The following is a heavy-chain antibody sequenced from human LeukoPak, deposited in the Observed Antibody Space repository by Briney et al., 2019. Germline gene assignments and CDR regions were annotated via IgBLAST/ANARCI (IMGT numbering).Heavy chain of an antibody. V-gene: IGHV3-73*01. Sequence: GGSLRLSCAASGFTFSGSAMHWVRQASGKGLEWVGRIRSKANSYATAYAASVKGRFTISRDDSKNTAYLQMNSLKTEDTAVYYCTTVGATRSDYWGQGTLVTVSS. J-gene: IGHJ4*02. CDR1: GFTFSGSA. CDR3: TTVGATRSDY. CDR2: IRSKANSYAT. D-gene: IGHD1-26*01.